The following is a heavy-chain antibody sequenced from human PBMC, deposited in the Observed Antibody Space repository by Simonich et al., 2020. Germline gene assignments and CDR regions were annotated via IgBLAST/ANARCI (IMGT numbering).Heavy chain of an antibody. CDR1: GGSISSSSYY. CDR2: IYYRGST. V-gene: IGHV4-39*01. Sequence: QLQLQESGPGLVKPSETLSLTCTVSGGSISSSSYYWGWFRQPPGKGLEWIGSIYYRGSTYHNPSLKSRVTISVDTSKNQFSLKLSSVTAADTAVYYCARHAGFAFDIWGQGTMVTVSS. D-gene: IGHD6-13*01. J-gene: IGHJ3*02. CDR3: ARHAGFAFDI.